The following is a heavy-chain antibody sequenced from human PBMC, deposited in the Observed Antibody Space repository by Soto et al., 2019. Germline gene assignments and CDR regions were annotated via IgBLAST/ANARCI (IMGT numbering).Heavy chain of an antibody. CDR1: GFTFNSYS. Sequence: GGSLRLSCAVSGFTFNSYSMNWVRQAPGKGLEWVSSISSFSNYMYYTDSVKGRSTISRDNARNSLYLQMNSLRAEDTAVYYCSKSLGATRTFDYWGQGTLVTVSS. D-gene: IGHD1-26*01. V-gene: IGHV3-21*04. CDR3: SKSLGATRTFDY. CDR2: ISSFSNYM. J-gene: IGHJ4*02.